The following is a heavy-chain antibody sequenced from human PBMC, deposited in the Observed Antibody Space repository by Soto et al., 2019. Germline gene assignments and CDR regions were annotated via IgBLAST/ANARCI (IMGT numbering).Heavy chain of an antibody. CDR1: GASINNYY. J-gene: IGHJ6*02. Sequence: QVQMQESGPGLVKPSETLSLTCTVSGASINNYYCNWVRQPPGKGLEWIGSIHYSGTTHYNPSLASRVTISRDAARTQFSLRLRSVPAADAAVYYCAGDTYGLDVWGQGTTVTVSS. V-gene: IGHV4-59*01. CDR3: AGDTYGLDV. CDR2: IHYSGTT.